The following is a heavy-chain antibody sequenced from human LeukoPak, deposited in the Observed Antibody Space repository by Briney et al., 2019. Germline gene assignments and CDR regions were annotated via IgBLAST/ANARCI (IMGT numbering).Heavy chain of an antibody. D-gene: IGHD3-10*01. V-gene: IGHV7-4-1*02. CDR3: ARGNWYYGSGSLYAFDI. J-gene: IGHJ3*02. CDR2: INTNTGNP. Sequence: ASVKVSCKASGYTFTSYAMNWVRQAPGQGLEWMGWINTNTGNPTYAQSFTGRFVFSLDTSVSTAYLQISSLKAEDTAVYYCARGNWYYGSGSLYAFDIWGQGTMVTVSS. CDR1: GYTFTSYA.